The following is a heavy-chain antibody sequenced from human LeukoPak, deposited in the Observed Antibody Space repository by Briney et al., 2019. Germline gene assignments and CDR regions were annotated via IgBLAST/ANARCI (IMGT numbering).Heavy chain of an antibody. J-gene: IGHJ4*02. D-gene: IGHD3-16*01. Sequence: GGSLRLSCAASGFTLSSYWMNWVRQAPGKGLEWVASIQQEESEKYYVVSGKGRFTIYRDNAKNSLYLQRNSLRAEDTAVYYCARASGTYDYVWGVYFDYWGQGTLVTVSS. CDR2: IQQEESEK. CDR3: ARASGTYDYVWGVYFDY. CDR1: GFTLSSYW. V-gene: IGHV3-7*01.